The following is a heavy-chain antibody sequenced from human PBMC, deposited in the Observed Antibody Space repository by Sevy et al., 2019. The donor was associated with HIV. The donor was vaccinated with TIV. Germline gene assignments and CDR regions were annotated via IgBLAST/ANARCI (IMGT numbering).Heavy chain of an antibody. V-gene: IGHV3-23*01. CDR1: GFTFSSYA. CDR3: AKEVSYCGGGSCQPRHYYGMDV. D-gene: IGHD2-15*01. Sequence: GGSLRLSCAAPGFTFSSYAMSWVRQAPGKGLEWVSAISGSGGSTYYADSVKGRFTISRDNSKNTLYLQMNSLRAEDTAVYSWAKEVSYCGGGSCQPRHYYGMDVWGQGTTVTVSS. CDR2: ISGSGGST. J-gene: IGHJ6*02.